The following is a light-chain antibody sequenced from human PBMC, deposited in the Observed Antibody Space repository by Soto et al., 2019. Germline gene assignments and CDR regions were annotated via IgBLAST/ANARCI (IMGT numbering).Light chain of an antibody. CDR1: TSDVGSYNL. J-gene: IGLJ2*01. CDR3: SSSTNSVL. Sequence: QSALTQPASVSGSPGQSITISCTGTTSDVGSYNLVSWYQQYPGKAPKLIIHEDSKRPSGVSNRFSGSKSGNTASLTISGLQAEDEADYYCSSSTNSVLFGGGTQLTVL. V-gene: IGLV2-23*01. CDR2: EDS.